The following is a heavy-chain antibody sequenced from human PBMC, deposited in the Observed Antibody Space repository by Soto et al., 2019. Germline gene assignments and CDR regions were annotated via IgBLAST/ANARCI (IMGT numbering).Heavy chain of an antibody. J-gene: IGHJ6*02. CDR1: GGTFSSYA. D-gene: IGHD2-2*02. CDR3: AREIRGYCSSTSCYTGPYYYYYGMDV. Sequence: QVQLVQSGAEVKKPGSSVKVSCKASGGTFSSYAISWVRQAPGQGLEWMGWIIPIFGTANYAQKFQGRVTITADESTSTAYMELSSLRSEDTAVYYCAREIRGYCSSTSCYTGPYYYYYGMDVWGQGTTVTVSS. CDR2: IIPIFGTA. V-gene: IGHV1-69*01.